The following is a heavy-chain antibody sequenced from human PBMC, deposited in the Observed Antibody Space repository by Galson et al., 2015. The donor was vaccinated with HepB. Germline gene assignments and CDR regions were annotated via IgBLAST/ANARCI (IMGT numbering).Heavy chain of an antibody. CDR3: TRVYGSDAFDI. CDR2: ISRRSSYT. D-gene: IGHD3-10*01. J-gene: IGHJ3*02. Sequence: SLRLSCAASGFTSSDYYMSWIRQAPGKGLEWVSYISRRSSYTNYADAVRGRFTISRDHAKNSLYLQMNSPRAEDTAVYYCTRVYGSDAFDIWGQGTMVTVSS. CDR1: GFTSSDYY. V-gene: IGHV3-11*06.